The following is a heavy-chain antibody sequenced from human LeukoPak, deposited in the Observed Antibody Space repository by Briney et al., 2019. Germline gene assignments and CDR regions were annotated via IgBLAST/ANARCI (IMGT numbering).Heavy chain of an antibody. Sequence: ASVKVSCKASGYISTNYGISWVRQAPGQGLEWIGWISINRGNTNYAQKFQGRVTITADESTSTAYMELSSLRSEDTAVYYCARVHYDILTGYYSHYYYYMDVWGKGTTVTISS. CDR1: GYISTNYG. J-gene: IGHJ6*03. CDR2: ISINRGNT. V-gene: IGHV1-18*01. D-gene: IGHD3-9*01. CDR3: ARVHYDILTGYYSHYYYYMDV.